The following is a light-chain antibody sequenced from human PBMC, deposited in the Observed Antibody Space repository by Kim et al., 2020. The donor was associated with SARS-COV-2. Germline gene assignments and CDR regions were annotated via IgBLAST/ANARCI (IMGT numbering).Light chain of an antibody. CDR3: SSYAGTTYYA. Sequence: GQLVTISCTGTISDVGCYNYGSWYQQHPGKAPKLMIYAVSKRPSGVPDRCSGSKSGNTASLTVSGLQAEDEADYYCSSYAGTTYYAFGTGTKVTVL. CDR2: AVS. J-gene: IGLJ1*01. CDR1: ISDVGCYNY. V-gene: IGLV2-8*01.